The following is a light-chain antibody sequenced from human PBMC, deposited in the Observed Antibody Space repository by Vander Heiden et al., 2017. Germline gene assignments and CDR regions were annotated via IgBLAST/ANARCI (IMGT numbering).Light chain of an antibody. CDR1: QSIGSN. V-gene: IGKV3-15*01. CDR2: GAS. J-gene: IGKJ1*01. Sequence: EIVMTQSPATLSVSPGERATLSCRASQSIGSNLAWYQQKPGQAPRVLIYGASTWATGVPARFSGSGSGTEFTLTISSLQSEDFAVYYCQQDYNWWTFGQRTKVELK. CDR3: QQDYNWWT.